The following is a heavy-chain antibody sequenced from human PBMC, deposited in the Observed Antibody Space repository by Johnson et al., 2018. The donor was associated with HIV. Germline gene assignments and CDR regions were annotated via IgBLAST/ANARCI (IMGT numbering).Heavy chain of an antibody. CDR1: GFTFSSYG. CDR3: ARDPGGWELLRPAFDV. D-gene: IGHD1-26*01. V-gene: IGHV3-30*19. CDR2: IWYDGNNK. Sequence: QVQLVESGGGVVQPGRSLRLSCAASGFTFSSYGMHWVRQAPGKGLQWVAVIWYDGNNKYYADSVKGRFTISRDNSKNTLYLQMNSLRAEDTAVYYCARDPGGWELLRPAFDVWGRGTTVTVSS. J-gene: IGHJ3*01.